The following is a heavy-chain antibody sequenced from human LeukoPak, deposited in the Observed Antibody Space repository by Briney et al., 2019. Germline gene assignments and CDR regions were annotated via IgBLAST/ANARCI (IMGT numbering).Heavy chain of an antibody. Sequence: GGSLRLSCAASGFTFSSYAMSWVRQAPGKGLEWVSAISGSGGSTYYADSVKGRFTISRDNSKNTLYLQMNSLRAEDMAVYYCAKGDIVVVPAANPFGELLYDYWGQGTLVTVSS. D-gene: IGHD2-2*01. V-gene: IGHV3-23*01. CDR3: AKGDIVVVPAANPFGELLYDY. J-gene: IGHJ4*02. CDR1: GFTFSSYA. CDR2: ISGSGGST.